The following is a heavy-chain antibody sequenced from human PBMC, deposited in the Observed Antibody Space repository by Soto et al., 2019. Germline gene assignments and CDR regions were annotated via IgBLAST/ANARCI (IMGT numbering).Heavy chain of an antibody. CDR2: ISAYNGNT. CDR3: ARLQGGRITYYYYGMDV. V-gene: IGHV1-18*04. Sequence: ALVKVSCKASGYTFTSYGISWVRQAPGQGLEWMGWISAYNGNTNYAQKLQGRVTMTTDTSTSTAYMALRSLRSDDTAVYYCARLQGGRITYYYYGMDVWGQGTTVTASS. D-gene: IGHD1-26*01. J-gene: IGHJ6*02. CDR1: GYTFTSYG.